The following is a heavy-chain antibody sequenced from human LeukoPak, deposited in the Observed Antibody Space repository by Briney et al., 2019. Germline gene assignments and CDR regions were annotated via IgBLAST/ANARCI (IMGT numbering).Heavy chain of an antibody. D-gene: IGHD2-2*01. J-gene: IGHJ4*02. Sequence: SETLSLTCTVSGGSISSSSYYWGWIRQPPGKGLEWIGSIYYSGSTYYNPSLKSRVTISVDTSKNQFSLKLSSVTAADTAVYYCARDTPYEFIVPAAIYPFDYWGQGTLVTVSS. CDR2: IYYSGST. CDR3: ARDTPYEFIVPAAIYPFDY. CDR1: GGSISSSSYY. V-gene: IGHV4-39*02.